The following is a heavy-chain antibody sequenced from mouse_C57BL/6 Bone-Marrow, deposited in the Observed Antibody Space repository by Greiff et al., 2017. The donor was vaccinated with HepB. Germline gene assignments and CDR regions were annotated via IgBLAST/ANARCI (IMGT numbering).Heavy chain of an antibody. CDR2: IRNKANNHAT. Sequence: EVQVVESGGGLVQPGGSMKLSCAASGFTFSDSWMDWVRQSPGKGLEWVADIRNKANNHATYYAESVKGRFTISRDDSKSSVYLQMNSLRAEDTVIYYCTRGDYWGQGTTLTVAS. CDR1: GFTFSDSW. J-gene: IGHJ2*01. CDR3: TRGDY. V-gene: IGHV6-6*01.